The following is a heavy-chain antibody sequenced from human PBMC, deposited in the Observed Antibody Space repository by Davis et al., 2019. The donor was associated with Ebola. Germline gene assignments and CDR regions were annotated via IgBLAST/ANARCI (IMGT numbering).Heavy chain of an antibody. CDR3: ARVVYSYGYHYYYYMDV. D-gene: IGHD5-18*01. CDR2: IKQDGSEK. Sequence: PGGSLRLSCAASGFTFSSYSMNWVRQAPGKGLEWVANIKQDGSEKYYVDSVKGRFTISRDNAKNSLYLQMNSLRDEDTAVYYCARVVYSYGYHYYYYMDVWGKGTTVTVSS. J-gene: IGHJ6*03. V-gene: IGHV3-7*01. CDR1: GFTFSSYS.